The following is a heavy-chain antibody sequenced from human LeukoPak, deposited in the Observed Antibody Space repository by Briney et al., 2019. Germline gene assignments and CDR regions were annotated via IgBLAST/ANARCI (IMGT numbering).Heavy chain of an antibody. Sequence: SGGSLRLSCAASGFTFSSYAMGWVRQAPGKGLEWVANIKQDGSEKYYVDSVKGRFTISRDNAKNSLYLQMNSLKAEDTAVYYCARWATTGAFDIWGQGTMVTVSS. CDR3: ARWATTGAFDI. CDR1: GFTFSSYA. V-gene: IGHV3-7*01. J-gene: IGHJ3*02. D-gene: IGHD4-17*01. CDR2: IKQDGSEK.